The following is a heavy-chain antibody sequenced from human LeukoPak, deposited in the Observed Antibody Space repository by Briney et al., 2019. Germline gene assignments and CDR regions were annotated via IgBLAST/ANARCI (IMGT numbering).Heavy chain of an antibody. CDR2: IYYSGST. V-gene: IGHV4-59*12. CDR1: GGSMSSYF. CDR3: AREMVRGVDGDY. Sequence: SETLSLTCTISGGSMSSYFWSWIRQPPGKGLEWIGSIYYSGSTYYDPSLKSRVTISVDTSKNQFSLKLSSVTAADTAVYYCAREMVRGVDGDYWGQGTLVTVSS. J-gene: IGHJ4*02. D-gene: IGHD3-10*01.